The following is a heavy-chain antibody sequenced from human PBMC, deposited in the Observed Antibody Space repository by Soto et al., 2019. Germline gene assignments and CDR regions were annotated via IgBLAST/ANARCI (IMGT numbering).Heavy chain of an antibody. V-gene: IGHV4-59*01. CDR1: GGSISGYY. Sequence: SETLSLTCAVSGGSISGYYWSWIRQPPGKGLEWIGDIYYSGSTNYNPSLKSRVTISVDTSKNQFSLKLSSVTAADTAVYYCARVWGGAFDIWGQGTMVTVS. CDR3: ARVWGGAFDI. J-gene: IGHJ3*02. CDR2: IYYSGST. D-gene: IGHD3-10*01.